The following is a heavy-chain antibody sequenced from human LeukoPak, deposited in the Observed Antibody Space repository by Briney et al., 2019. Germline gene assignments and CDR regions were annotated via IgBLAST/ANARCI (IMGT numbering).Heavy chain of an antibody. CDR1: GFTFSSYS. V-gene: IGHV3-30*18. CDR2: ISYDGSNK. D-gene: IGHD3-3*02. Sequence: PGGSLRLSCAASGFTFSSYSMHWVRQAPGKGLEWVAVISYDGSNKYYADSVKGRFTISRDNSKNTLYLQMNSLRAEDTAVYYCAKSFFLTLAFDIWGQGTMVTVSS. CDR3: AKSFFLTLAFDI. J-gene: IGHJ3*02.